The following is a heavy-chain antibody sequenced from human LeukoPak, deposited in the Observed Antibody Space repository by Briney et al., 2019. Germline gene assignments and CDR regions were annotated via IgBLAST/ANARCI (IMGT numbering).Heavy chain of an antibody. CDR1: GGSISSGGYS. D-gene: IGHD2-2*01. V-gene: IGHV4-30-2*01. CDR3: ARIHCSSTSCPIDY. J-gene: IGHJ4*02. Sequence: SQTLSLTCAVSGGSISSGGYSWSWIRQPPGKGLEWIGYIYHSGSTYYNPSLKSRVTISVDRSKNQFSLKLSSVTAADTAVYYCARIHCSSTSCPIDYWGQGTLVTVSS. CDR2: IYHSGST.